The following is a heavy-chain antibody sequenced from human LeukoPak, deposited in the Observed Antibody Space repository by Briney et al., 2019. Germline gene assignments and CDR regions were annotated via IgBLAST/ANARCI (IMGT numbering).Heavy chain of an antibody. CDR1: GDTLTGYY. CDR2: INPNSGCG. V-gene: IGHV1-2*02. J-gene: IGHJ4*02. Sequence: ASVTVSCKASGDTLTGYYMHWVRQAPGQGREWMGWINPNSGCGEYAQQFLGRGSMIQDTSNSPAHMDLGRLRSDGSAVYYCARGGADYWGQGTLVTVSS. CDR3: ARGGADY. D-gene: IGHD4/OR15-4a*01.